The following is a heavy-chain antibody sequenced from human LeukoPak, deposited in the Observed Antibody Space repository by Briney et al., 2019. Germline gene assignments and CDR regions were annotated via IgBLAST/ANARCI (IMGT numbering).Heavy chain of an antibody. CDR2: IYYSGST. V-gene: IGHV4-59*08. CDR3: ARSYYYGSGSHGSYWYFDL. CDR1: GVSISSYY. D-gene: IGHD3-10*01. Sequence: SETLSLTCTVSGVSISSYYWSWIRQPPGKGLEWIGYIYYSGSTNYNPSLKSRVTISVDTSKNQFSLKLSSVTAADTAVYYCARSYYYGSGSHGSYWYFDLWGRGTLVTVSS. J-gene: IGHJ2*01.